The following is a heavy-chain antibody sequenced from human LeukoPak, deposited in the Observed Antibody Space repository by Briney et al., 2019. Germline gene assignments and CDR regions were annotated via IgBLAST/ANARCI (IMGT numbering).Heavy chain of an antibody. V-gene: IGHV1-69*13. Sequence: SVKVSCKASGGTFSSYAISWVRQAPGQGLEWMGGIIPIFGTPNYAQKFQGRVTITADESTSTAYMELSSLRSEDTAVYYCARGWLAETTVVTPYNYWGRGTLVTVSS. CDR3: ARGWLAETTVVTPYNY. CDR1: GGTFSSYA. J-gene: IGHJ4*02. D-gene: IGHD4-23*01. CDR2: IIPIFGTP.